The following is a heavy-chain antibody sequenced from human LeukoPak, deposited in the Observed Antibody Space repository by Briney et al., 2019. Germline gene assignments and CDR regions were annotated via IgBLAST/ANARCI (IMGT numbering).Heavy chain of an antibody. V-gene: IGHV4-4*07. Sequence: PSETLSLTCTVSGGSISSYYWSWIRQPAGKGLEWIGRIYTSGNTNYNPSLKSRVTMSLDKSKDQFSLKLSSVTAADTAVYFCARDSSGYYLLNSWGQGTLVTVSS. D-gene: IGHD3-22*01. CDR2: IYTSGNT. CDR1: GGSISSYY. CDR3: ARDSSGYYLLNS. J-gene: IGHJ4*02.